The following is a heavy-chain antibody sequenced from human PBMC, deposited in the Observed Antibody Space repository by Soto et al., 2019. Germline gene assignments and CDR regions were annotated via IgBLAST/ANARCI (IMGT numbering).Heavy chain of an antibody. J-gene: IGHJ5*02. D-gene: IGHD6-13*01. CDR3: ARDGIAAAGTSWFDP. CDR1: GYTFTSHA. Sequence: QVQLVQSGAEEKKPGASVKVSCKASGYTFTSHAMHWVRQAPGQRLEWMGWINAGNGNTKYSQKFQGRVTXTTXXSXRTAYMELSSLRSEDTAVYYCARDGIAAAGTSWFDPWGQGTLVTVSS. V-gene: IGHV1-3*05. CDR2: INAGNGNT.